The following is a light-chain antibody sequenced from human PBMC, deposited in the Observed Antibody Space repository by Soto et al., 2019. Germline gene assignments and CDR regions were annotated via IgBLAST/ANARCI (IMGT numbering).Light chain of an antibody. Sequence: EIGVPPAPDTLLVTLREGAMLXCMSSQRVSSHLAWYQHQHAHAPTLLIYGASTTTSAIPPTFSGSGSETDFTLTISSLQSEDSAVYYCQQYHKWLPITFGQGTLLAIK. CDR2: GAS. CDR1: QRVSSH. V-gene: IGKV3-15*01. J-gene: IGKJ5*01. CDR3: QQYHKWLPIT.